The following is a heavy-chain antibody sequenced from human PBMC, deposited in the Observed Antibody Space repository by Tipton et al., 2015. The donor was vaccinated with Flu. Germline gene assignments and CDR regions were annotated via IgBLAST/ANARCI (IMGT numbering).Heavy chain of an antibody. CDR1: GDSITYYY. D-gene: IGHD3-22*01. Sequence: PGLVKPSETLSLTCTVSGDSITYYYWTWIRQPAGKGLEWIGRIYTTGSTNYNPSLQSRVTMSLDTSKNQFSLKLSSVTAADTAVYYCARDRYDSSGFVDYWGQGTLVTVSS. CDR2: IYTTGST. J-gene: IGHJ4*02. CDR3: ARDRYDSSGFVDY. V-gene: IGHV4-4*07.